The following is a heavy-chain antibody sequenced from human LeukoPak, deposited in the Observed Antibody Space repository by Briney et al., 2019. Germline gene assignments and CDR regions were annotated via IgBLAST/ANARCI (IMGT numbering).Heavy chain of an antibody. V-gene: IGHV3-74*01. Sequence: GGSLRLSCAASGFTFSSYWMHWVRQAPGKGLVWVSRINSDGSSTNYADSVKGRFTISRDNTKNTLYLQMNSLRAEDTAVYYCARARNNYDSSGYSALDYWGQGTLVTVSS. CDR2: INSDGSST. D-gene: IGHD3-22*01. CDR3: ARARNNYDSSGYSALDY. CDR1: GFTFSSYW. J-gene: IGHJ4*02.